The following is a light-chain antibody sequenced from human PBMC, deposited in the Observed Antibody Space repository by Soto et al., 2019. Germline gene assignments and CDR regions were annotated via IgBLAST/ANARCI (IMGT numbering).Light chain of an antibody. CDR3: QQYGSSPFT. V-gene: IGKV3-20*01. J-gene: IGKJ2*01. Sequence: VLTQSPDTLSLSPGDRATLSCRASQSVSSNYVAWYQQKPGQAPRLLTHGSSSRATGIPDRFSGRGFGTDFTLVISRLEPEDFAVYYCQQYGSSPFTFGQGTKLEIK. CDR2: GSS. CDR1: QSVSSNY.